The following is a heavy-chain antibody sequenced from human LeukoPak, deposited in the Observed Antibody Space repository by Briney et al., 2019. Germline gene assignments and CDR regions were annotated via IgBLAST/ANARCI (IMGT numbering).Heavy chain of an antibody. D-gene: IGHD3-22*01. J-gene: IGHJ4*02. V-gene: IGHV3-23*01. CDR2: IGDSGGST. CDR3: TKATYYYDSSGYRSPYFDC. CDR1: GGSISSYY. Sequence: ETLSLTCTVSGGSISSYYWSWVRQAPGKGLEWVSGIGDSGGSTYYADSVKGRFTISRDNSRNTLYLQMNRLRAEDTAVYYCTKATYYYDSSGYRSPYFDCWGQGTLVTVSS.